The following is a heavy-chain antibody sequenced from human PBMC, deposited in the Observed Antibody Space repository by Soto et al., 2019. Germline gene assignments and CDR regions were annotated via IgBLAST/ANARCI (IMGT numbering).Heavy chain of an antibody. CDR1: GGSISSSNW. CDR3: ARAGRGYCSGGSCHSGRRGMDV. D-gene: IGHD2-15*01. V-gene: IGHV4-4*02. CDR2: IYHSGST. J-gene: IGHJ6*02. Sequence: QVQLQESGPGLVKPSGTLSLTCAVSGGSISSSNWWSWVRQPPGKGLEWIGEIYHSGSTNYNPSLEGRVTSSVDTSTSPGSLELGSVTAADTAVYYGARAGRGYCSGGSCHSGRRGMDVWGLRTTVTVS.